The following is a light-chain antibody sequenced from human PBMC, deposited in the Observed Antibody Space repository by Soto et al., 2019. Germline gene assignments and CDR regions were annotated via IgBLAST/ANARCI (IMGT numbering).Light chain of an antibody. J-gene: IGLJ1*01. CDR1: SNDVGAYNY. CDR2: DVR. V-gene: IGLV2-11*01. CDR3: CSYGGIPSNV. Sequence: QFALTQPRSVSGSPGHSVTISCTGSSNDVGAYNYVSWFQHRPGEAPKLIIFDVRHRPSGVPDRFSGSKSGMTASLTISGLEADDEADYYCCSYGGIPSNVFGTGTKVTVL.